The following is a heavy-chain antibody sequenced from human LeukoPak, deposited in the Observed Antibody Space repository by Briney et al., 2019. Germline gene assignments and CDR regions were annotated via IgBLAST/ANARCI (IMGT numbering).Heavy chain of an antibody. D-gene: IGHD3-22*01. V-gene: IGHV1-24*01. CDR1: GYTLTELS. CDR3: ARVQWVYDSRGFYSNWFDH. CDR2: FDPEEGET. Sequence: ASVKVSCKVSGYTLTELSIYWVRQAPGKGLEWMGGFDPEEGETIYAQKFQGRVTMTEDTSTDTAWMELNSLRSEDTALYYCARVQWVYDSRGFYSNWFDHWGQGTLVTVSS. J-gene: IGHJ5*02.